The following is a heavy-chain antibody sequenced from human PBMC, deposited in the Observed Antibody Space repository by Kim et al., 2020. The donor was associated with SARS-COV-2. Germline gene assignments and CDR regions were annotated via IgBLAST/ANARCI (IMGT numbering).Heavy chain of an antibody. Sequence: YNTSHKRRVTISVDTSKNQVSLKLSSVTAADTAVYYCARKDSSGYFPFDYWGQGTLVTVSS. D-gene: IGHD3-22*01. CDR3: ARKDSSGYFPFDY. J-gene: IGHJ4*02. V-gene: IGHV4-39*01.